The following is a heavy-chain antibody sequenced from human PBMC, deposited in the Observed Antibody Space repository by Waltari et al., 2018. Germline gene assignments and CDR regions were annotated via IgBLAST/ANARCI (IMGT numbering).Heavy chain of an antibody. Sequence: EVQLVESGGGLVKPGGSLRLSCAASGLPFSTYAMNWVHQAPGKGLEWVSFISGDGSYVYSAESLKGRITISRDNPKNSLYLQLDSLRAEDTAMYYCASQRCWYCGFDVWGQGAMVTVSS. J-gene: IGHJ3*01. CDR3: ASQRCWYCGFDV. CDR2: ISGDGSYV. D-gene: IGHD2-8*02. V-gene: IGHV3-21*02. CDR1: GLPFSTYA.